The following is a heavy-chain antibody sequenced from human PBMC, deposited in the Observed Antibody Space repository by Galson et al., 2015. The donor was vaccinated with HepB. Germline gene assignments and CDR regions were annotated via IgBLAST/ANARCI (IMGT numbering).Heavy chain of an antibody. CDR1: GFTFSSYA. J-gene: IGHJ3*02. CDR2: ISYDGSNK. V-gene: IGHV3-30*04. CDR3: ARADAIAAGDAFDI. Sequence: SLRLSCAASGFTFSSYAMHWVRQAPGKGLEWVAVISYDGSNKYYADSVKGRFTISRDNSKNTLYLQMNSLRAEDTAVYYCARADAIAAGDAFDIWGQGTMVTVSS. D-gene: IGHD6-13*01.